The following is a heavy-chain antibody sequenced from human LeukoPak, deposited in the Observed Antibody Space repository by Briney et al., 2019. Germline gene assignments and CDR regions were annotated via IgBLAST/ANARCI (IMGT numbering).Heavy chain of an antibody. CDR3: ARDDRYSSSWYPYYYYYGMDV. Sequence: WASVKVSCKASGYSFTTYDINWVRQATGQGLEWMGWMNPNSGNTGYAQRFQGRVTMTRDTSISTAYMELNSLTSEDTAVYYCARDDRYSSSWYPYYYYYGMDVWGQGTTVTVSS. CDR2: MNPNSGNT. D-gene: IGHD6-13*01. CDR1: GYSFTTYD. J-gene: IGHJ6*02. V-gene: IGHV1-8*01.